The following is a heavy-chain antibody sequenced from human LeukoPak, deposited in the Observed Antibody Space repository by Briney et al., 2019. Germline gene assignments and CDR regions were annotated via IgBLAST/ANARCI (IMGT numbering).Heavy chain of an antibody. CDR3: ARVGWGSSWTLGYYYYYMDV. CDR2: IYYSGST. J-gene: IGHJ6*03. V-gene: IGHV4-59*01. D-gene: IGHD6-13*01. CDR1: GGSISSYY. Sequence: SETLSLTCTVSGGSISSYYWSWIRQPPGKGLEWIGYIYYSGSTNYNPSLKSRVTISVDTSKNQFSLKLSSVTAADTAVYYCARVGWGSSWTLGYYYYYMDVWGKGTTVTISS.